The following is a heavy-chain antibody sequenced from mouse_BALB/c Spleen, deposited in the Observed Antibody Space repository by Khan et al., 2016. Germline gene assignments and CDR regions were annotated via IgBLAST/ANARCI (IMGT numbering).Heavy chain of an antibody. D-gene: IGHD1-1*01. CDR1: GYTFTSYW. V-gene: IGHV1S81*02. J-gene: IGHJ2*01. CDR3: ARIKKIVATYFDY. Sequence: QVQLQQPGAELVKAGASVKMSCKASGYTFTSYWMHWVKQRLGQGLEWFAETNPNNGRTNYNEKFKSKATLTVDKSSSTAYMLLSGPTFEDFAVYYCARIKKIVATYFDYWGQGTTLTVSS. CDR2: TNPNNGRT.